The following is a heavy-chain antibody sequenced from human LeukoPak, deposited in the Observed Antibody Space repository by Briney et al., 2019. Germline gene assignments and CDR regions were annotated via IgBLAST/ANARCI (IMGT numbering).Heavy chain of an antibody. CDR3: AATAAGPHWFDP. Sequence: PSETLSPTCNVSGAAITNSDYYWSWLRQPAGKGLEWIGRIFPSGSTVYNPSLKSRVTISLFTSQNQISLRLTSVTAADTAVYFCAATAAGPHWFDPWGQGTLVTVSS. V-gene: IGHV4-61*02. D-gene: IGHD6-13*01. CDR2: IFPSGST. CDR1: GAAITNSDYY. J-gene: IGHJ5*02.